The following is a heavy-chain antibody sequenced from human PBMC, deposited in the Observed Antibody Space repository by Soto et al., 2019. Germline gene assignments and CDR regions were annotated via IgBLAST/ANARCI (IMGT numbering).Heavy chain of an antibody. J-gene: IGHJ4*02. CDR2: IRSKANSYAT. Sequence: EVQLVESGGGLVQPGGSLKLSCAASGFAFSGSAIHWVRQASGKGLEWVGRIRSKANSYATVYSASVKGRFTISRDDSKNTAYLQMNSLKTDDTAVYFCTWVNDYGALASYYWGQGTLVTVSS. CDR3: TWVNDYGALASYY. CDR1: GFAFSGSA. V-gene: IGHV3-73*01. D-gene: IGHD4-17*01.